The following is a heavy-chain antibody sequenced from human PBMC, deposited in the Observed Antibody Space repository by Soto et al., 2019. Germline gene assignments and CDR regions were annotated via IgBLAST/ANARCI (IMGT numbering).Heavy chain of an antibody. Sequence: QVQLVESGGGVVQPGTSLRVSCVESGFTFRSYVIHWVRQAPGKGLEWVALTSYDGSDKYYDDSVRGRFTISRDNSRNTVDLQMHSLRLEDKALYYCARWGTTGGLDVWGQGTLVSVSS. J-gene: IGHJ1*01. V-gene: IGHV3-30*19. CDR3: ARWGTTGGLDV. D-gene: IGHD3-16*01. CDR1: GFTFRSYV. CDR2: TSYDGSDK.